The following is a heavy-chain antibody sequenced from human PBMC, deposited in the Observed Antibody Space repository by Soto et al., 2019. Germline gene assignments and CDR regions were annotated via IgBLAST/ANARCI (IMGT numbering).Heavy chain of an antibody. D-gene: IGHD2-15*01. V-gene: IGHV1-8*01. CDR3: ARGVTAVVDY. Sequence: QVQLVQSGAEVREPGASVKVSCKASGYSFTSLDINWVRQTTGQGLEWMGWMQPSSGRTGYAQKFQGRVTMTRDTSINTAYMELSSLISDDTAFYYCARGVTAVVDYWGQGTLVTVSS. CDR1: GYSFTSLD. J-gene: IGHJ4*02. CDR2: MQPSSGRT.